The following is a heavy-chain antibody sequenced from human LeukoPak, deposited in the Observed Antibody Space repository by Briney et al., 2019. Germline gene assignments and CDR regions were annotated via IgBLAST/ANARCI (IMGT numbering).Heavy chain of an antibody. CDR3: AREGGYNYWVLFDY. CDR1: GGTFSSYA. V-gene: IGHV1-69*13. Sequence: SVKVSCKASGGTFSSYAISWVRQAPGQGLEWMGGIIPIFGTANYAQKFQGRVTITADESTSTAHMELSSLRSEDTAVYYCAREGGYNYWVLFDYWGQGTLVTVSS. CDR2: IIPIFGTA. J-gene: IGHJ4*02. D-gene: IGHD5-24*01.